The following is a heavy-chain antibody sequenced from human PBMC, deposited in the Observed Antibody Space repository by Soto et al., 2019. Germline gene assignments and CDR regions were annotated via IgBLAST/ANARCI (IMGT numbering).Heavy chain of an antibody. Sequence: SLKVSCKTSGYTFSNYGITWVRQAPGQPLEWLGWIILIFGTANYAQKFQGRVTITADESTSTAYMELSSLRSEDTAVYYCAGSPVAATPWAYYYGMDVWGQGTTVTVSS. J-gene: IGHJ6*02. CDR3: AGSPVAATPWAYYYGMDV. CDR1: GYTFSNYG. CDR2: IILIFGTA. V-gene: IGHV1-69*13. D-gene: IGHD2-15*01.